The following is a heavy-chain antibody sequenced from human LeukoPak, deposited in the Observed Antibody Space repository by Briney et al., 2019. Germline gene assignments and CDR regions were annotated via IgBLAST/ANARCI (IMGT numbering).Heavy chain of an antibody. V-gene: IGHV4-61*02. J-gene: IGHJ4*02. CDR1: GGSISSGSYH. Sequence: PSQTLSLTCTVSGGSISSGSYHWSWIRQPAGKALEWIGRIYPSGSTNYDPSLKSRVTISIDTSKNQFSLKLTSVTAADTAVYYCARQTGSGLFILPGGQGTLVTVSS. CDR2: IYPSGST. CDR3: ARQTGSGLFILP. D-gene: IGHD3/OR15-3a*01.